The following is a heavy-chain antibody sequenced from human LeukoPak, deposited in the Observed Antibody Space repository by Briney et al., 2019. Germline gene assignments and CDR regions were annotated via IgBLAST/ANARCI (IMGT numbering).Heavy chain of an antibody. D-gene: IGHD3-3*01. V-gene: IGHV1-2*06. Sequence: ASVKVSCXASGYTFIVYWIHWVRQAPRQGLEWMGRININSGGINYAQKFQGRVTMTRATSISTAYMELSRLRFDDTAVYYCARDRDGGVGTIDYWGQGTLVPVSS. CDR2: ININSGGI. CDR1: GYTFIVYW. CDR3: ARDRDGGVGTIDY. J-gene: IGHJ4*02.